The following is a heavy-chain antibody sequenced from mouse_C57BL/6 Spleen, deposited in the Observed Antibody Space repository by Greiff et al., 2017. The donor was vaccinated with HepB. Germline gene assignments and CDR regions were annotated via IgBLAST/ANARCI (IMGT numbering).Heavy chain of an antibody. Sequence: QVQLQQSGAELVKPGASVKISCKASGYAFSSYWMNWVKQRPGKGLEWIGQIYPGDGDTNYNGKFKGKATLTADKSSSTASMQLSSLTSEDSAVYFCARREYGNYGAMDYWGQGTSVTVSS. D-gene: IGHD2-10*02. CDR3: ARREYGNYGAMDY. CDR1: GYAFSSYW. J-gene: IGHJ4*01. CDR2: IYPGDGDT. V-gene: IGHV1-80*01.